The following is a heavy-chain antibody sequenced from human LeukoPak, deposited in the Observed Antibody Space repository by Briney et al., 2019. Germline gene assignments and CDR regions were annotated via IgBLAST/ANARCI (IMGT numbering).Heavy chain of an antibody. D-gene: IGHD1-26*01. Sequence: ASVKVSCKASGYTFTSYGISWVRQAPGQGLEWMGWISAYNGNTNYAQTLQGRVTMTTDTSTSTAYMELRSLRSDDTAVYYCARVSSGSYYRLFDYWGQGALVTVSS. J-gene: IGHJ4*02. V-gene: IGHV1-18*01. CDR2: ISAYNGNT. CDR1: GYTFTSYG. CDR3: ARVSSGSYYRLFDY.